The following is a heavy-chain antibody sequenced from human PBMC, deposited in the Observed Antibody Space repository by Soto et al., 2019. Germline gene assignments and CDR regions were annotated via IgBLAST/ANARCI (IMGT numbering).Heavy chain of an antibody. D-gene: IGHD3-3*01. CDR1: GFTFSSYA. Sequence: GGSLRLSCAASGFTFSSYAMSWVRQAPGKGLEWVSAISGSGGSTYYADSVKGRFTISRDNSKNTLYLQMNSLRAEDTAVYYCAKVGTYDFWSGYLHWGQGTLVTVSS. CDR2: ISGSGGST. V-gene: IGHV3-23*01. CDR3: AKVGTYDFWSGYLH. J-gene: IGHJ4*02.